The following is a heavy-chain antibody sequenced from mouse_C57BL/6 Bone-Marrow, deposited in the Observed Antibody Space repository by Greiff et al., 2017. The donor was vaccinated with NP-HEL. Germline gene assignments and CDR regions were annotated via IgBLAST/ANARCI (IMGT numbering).Heavy chain of an antibody. Sequence: EVQLQQSGPELVKPGDSFNISSKASGYSFTGYFMNWVMQSHGKSLEWIGRINPYNGESFYNKKFKGKATLTVDTSSSTANMELRSLTSEDSAIYYYARAPYGNRGYYFDYWGQGTTLTVSS. D-gene: IGHD2-1*01. CDR2: INPYNGES. V-gene: IGHV1-20*01. CDR1: GYSFTGYF. J-gene: IGHJ2*01. CDR3: ARAPYGNRGYYFDY.